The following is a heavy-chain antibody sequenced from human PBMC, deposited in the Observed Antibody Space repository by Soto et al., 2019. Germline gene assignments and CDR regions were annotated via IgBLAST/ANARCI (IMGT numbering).Heavy chain of an antibody. D-gene: IGHD6-13*01. Sequence: ASVKVSCKASGYTFSSYDINWVRQATGQGLEWMGWMNPNSGNTDYAQKFQGRVTMTRNTSISTAYMELSSLRSEDTAVYYCAREHSSSWRLDYWGQGTLVTVSS. CDR1: GYTFSSYD. V-gene: IGHV1-8*01. CDR2: MNPNSGNT. CDR3: AREHSSSWRLDY. J-gene: IGHJ4*02.